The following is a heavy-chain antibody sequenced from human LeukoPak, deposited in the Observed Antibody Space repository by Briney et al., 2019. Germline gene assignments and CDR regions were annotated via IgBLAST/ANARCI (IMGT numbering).Heavy chain of an antibody. J-gene: IGHJ4*02. CDR1: GYTFTSYY. CDR3: ARDLERGQQLVDY. V-gene: IGHV1-2*02. D-gene: IGHD6-13*01. Sequence: ASVKVSCKASGYTFTSYYMHWVRQAPGQGLEWMGWINPNSGGTNYAQKFQGRVTMTRDTSISTAYMELSRLRSDDTAVYYCARDLERGQQLVDYWGQGTLVTVSS. CDR2: INPNSGGT.